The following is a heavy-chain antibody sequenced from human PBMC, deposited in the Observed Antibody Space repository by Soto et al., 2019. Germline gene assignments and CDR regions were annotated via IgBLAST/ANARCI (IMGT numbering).Heavy chain of an antibody. D-gene: IGHD4-4*01. Sequence: EVQMVESGGGLVQPGGSLRLSCATSGFTFINPWMNWVRQAPGKGLEWVGRVKSKTDGGTTDYAAPVKGRFTISRDDSKNTLFLQMNSLKIEDTALYYCTTDPYSTRDYWGQGTLVTVSS. V-gene: IGHV3-15*07. CDR1: GFTFINPW. CDR3: TTDPYSTRDY. J-gene: IGHJ4*02. CDR2: VKSKTDGGTT.